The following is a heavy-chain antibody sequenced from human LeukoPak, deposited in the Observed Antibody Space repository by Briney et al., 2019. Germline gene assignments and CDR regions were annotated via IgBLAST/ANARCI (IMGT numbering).Heavy chain of an antibody. CDR1: GGSFSGYY. V-gene: IGHV4-34*01. Sequence: PSETLSLTCAVYGGSFSGYYWSWIRQPPGKGLEWIGEINHSGSTNYNPSLKSRVTISVDTSKNQFSLKLSSVTAADTAVYYCAREGAAGFWSGYYRLWGQGTLVTVSS. D-gene: IGHD3-3*01. J-gene: IGHJ4*02. CDR2: INHSGST. CDR3: AREGAAGFWSGYYRL.